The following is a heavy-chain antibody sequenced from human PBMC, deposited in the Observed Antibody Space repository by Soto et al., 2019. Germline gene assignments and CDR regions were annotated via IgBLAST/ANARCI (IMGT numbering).Heavy chain of an antibody. Sequence: QVQLVESGGGVVQPGRSLRLSCAASGFTFSSYAMHWVRQAPGKGLEWVAVISYDGSNKYYADSVKGRFTISRDNSKNTLYLQMNSLRAEDTAVYYCASLEGAGRWAYFDYWGQGTLVTVSS. D-gene: IGHD1-26*01. CDR2: ISYDGSNK. J-gene: IGHJ4*02. CDR1: GFTFSSYA. V-gene: IGHV3-30-3*01. CDR3: ASLEGAGRWAYFDY.